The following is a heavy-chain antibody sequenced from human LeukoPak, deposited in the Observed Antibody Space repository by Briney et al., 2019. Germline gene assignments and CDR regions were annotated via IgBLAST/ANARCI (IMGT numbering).Heavy chain of an antibody. D-gene: IGHD1-1*01. Sequence: RGSLRLSCAASGFTFSRYGMSWVRQAPGKGLEWVSGIGGSGGSTYYADSVKGRFTIFGDNSKNTLYLQMNTLRAEDTAVFDGASGGTWKVDYWGQGTLFTVSS. CDR3: ASGGTWKVDY. CDR1: GFTFSRYG. V-gene: IGHV3-23*01. CDR2: IGGSGGST. J-gene: IGHJ4*02.